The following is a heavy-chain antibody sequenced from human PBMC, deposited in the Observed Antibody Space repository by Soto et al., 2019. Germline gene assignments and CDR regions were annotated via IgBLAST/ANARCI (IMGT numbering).Heavy chain of an antibody. CDR1: GFIFSKNG. D-gene: IGHD3-10*01. V-gene: IGHV3-30*18. CDR3: AKVLWFGELYGPMYFDY. Sequence: GGSLRLSCAASGFIFSKNGMHWVHQAPGKXLEWVAVISYDGSNKDYADSVKGRLTISRDNSKKMLYLQMNSLRTEDTAVYYCAKVLWFGELYGPMYFDYWGQGTLVTVSS. J-gene: IGHJ4*02. CDR2: ISYDGSNK.